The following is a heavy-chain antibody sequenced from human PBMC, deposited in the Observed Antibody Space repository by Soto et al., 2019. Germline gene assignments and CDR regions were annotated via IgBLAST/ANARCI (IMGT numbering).Heavy chain of an antibody. J-gene: IGHJ4*02. CDR3: ARSLYDFWSRRSVYYFDY. V-gene: IGHV4-61*01. D-gene: IGHD3-3*01. Sequence: PSETLSLTCPVSGGSVRSGSYYWSWIRQPPGKGLEWIGYIYFSGSTDYNPSLKSRVTISVDTSKNQFSLKLSSVTASDTAVYYCARSLYDFWSRRSVYYFDYWGQGTLVTVSS. CDR2: IYFSGST. CDR1: GGSVRSGSYY.